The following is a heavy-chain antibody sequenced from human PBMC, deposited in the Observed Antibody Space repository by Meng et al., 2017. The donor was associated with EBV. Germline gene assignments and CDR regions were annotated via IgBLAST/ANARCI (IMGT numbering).Heavy chain of an antibody. J-gene: IGHJ4*02. V-gene: IGHV1-3*01. CDR1: GYAFTSYI. CDR2: INVGVGYT. D-gene: IGHD2-21*01. CDR3: VRGPPVGVPGPGDY. Sequence: QVQVVASGAGVKNPGASVKVSCQASGYAFTSYILHWVRQAPGQRLEWMGWINVGVGYTKYSQKFQGRVTISSDTSATTGYMELSSLRSEDTAVYYCVRGPPVGVPGPGDYWGQGTLVTVSS.